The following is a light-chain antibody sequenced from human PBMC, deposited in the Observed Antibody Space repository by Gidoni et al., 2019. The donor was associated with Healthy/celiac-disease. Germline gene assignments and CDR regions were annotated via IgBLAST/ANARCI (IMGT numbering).Light chain of an antibody. CDR2: GAS. J-gene: IGKJ1*01. Sequence: ESALTQSPGTLALSPGERATLPSRASQSVSSSDLAWYQQKPGQAPRLLIYGASSRATGIPDRLSGSGSGTDFILTISRLEPEDFALYYCQLYDTSPTFGQGTKVENK. CDR3: QLYDTSPT. V-gene: IGKV3-20*01. CDR1: QSVSSSD.